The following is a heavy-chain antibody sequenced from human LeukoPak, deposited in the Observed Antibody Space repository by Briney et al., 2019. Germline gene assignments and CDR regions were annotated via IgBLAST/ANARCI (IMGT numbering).Heavy chain of an antibody. V-gene: IGHV3-43*01. D-gene: IGHD3-10*01. CDR1: GFTFDDYT. J-gene: IGHJ4*02. CDR2: ISWDGGST. CDR3: AKDWGYYGSGSYLDY. Sequence: QAGGSLRLSCAASGFTFDDYTMHWVRQAPGKGLAWVSLISWDGGSTYYADSVKGRFTISRDNSKNSLYLQMNSLRTEDTALYYCAKDWGYYGSGSYLDYWGQGTLVTVSS.